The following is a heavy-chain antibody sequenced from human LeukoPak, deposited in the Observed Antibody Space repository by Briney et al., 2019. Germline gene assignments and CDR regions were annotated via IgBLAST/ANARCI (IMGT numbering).Heavy chain of an antibody. D-gene: IGHD2-8*01. CDR2: INHSGST. CDR3: ARTAANGPIDY. CDR1: GGSFSGYY. J-gene: IGHJ4*02. V-gene: IGHV4-34*01. Sequence: SETLSLTCAVYGGSFSGYYWSWIRQPPGKGLEWIGEINHSGSTNYNPSLKSRVTISVDTSKNQFSLKLSSVTAADTAVYYCARTAANGPIDYWGQGTLVTVSS.